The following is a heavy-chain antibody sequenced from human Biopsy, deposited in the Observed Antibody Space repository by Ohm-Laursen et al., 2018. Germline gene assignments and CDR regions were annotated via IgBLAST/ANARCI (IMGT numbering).Heavy chain of an antibody. J-gene: IGHJ4*02. Sequence: SLRLSCAASGFAFTLYEMNWVRQAPGKGMEWISYIYGGGSPVSYADSVKGRFTISRDISENTVSLQMNSLRAEDTAVHYCARTIMVGGVILNYFDYWGQGTLVTVSS. CDR3: ARTIMVGGVILNYFDY. D-gene: IGHD3-10*01. CDR2: IYGGGSPV. V-gene: IGHV3-48*03. CDR1: GFAFTLYE.